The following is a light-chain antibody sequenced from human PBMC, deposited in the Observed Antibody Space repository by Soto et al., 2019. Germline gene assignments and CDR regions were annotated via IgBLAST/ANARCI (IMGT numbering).Light chain of an antibody. V-gene: IGKV1-39*01. Sequence: DIQMTQSPSSLSASVGDRVTITCRASQSISSYLNWYQQKPGKAPKLLIYAASSLQSGVPSRFSGSGSGTEFTLTISSLQPDDFATYYCQQSYSTSSITFGQGTRLEIK. CDR3: QQSYSTSSIT. CDR1: QSISSY. CDR2: AAS. J-gene: IGKJ5*01.